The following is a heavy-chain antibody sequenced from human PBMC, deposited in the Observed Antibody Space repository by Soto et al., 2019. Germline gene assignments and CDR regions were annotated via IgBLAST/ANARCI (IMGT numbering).Heavy chain of an antibody. CDR3: ARDGYYGSGAYNWFDP. Sequence: QVQLVQSGAEVKKPGASVKVSCKASGYTFTTYTMHWVRQAPGQRLEWMGWINTGNGYTKYSQRFQGRVTITRDTSASTDYMELSSLRSEDTAVYYCARDGYYGSGAYNWFDPWGQGTLVTVSS. V-gene: IGHV1-3*04. CDR2: INTGNGYT. CDR1: GYTFTTYT. J-gene: IGHJ5*02. D-gene: IGHD3-10*01.